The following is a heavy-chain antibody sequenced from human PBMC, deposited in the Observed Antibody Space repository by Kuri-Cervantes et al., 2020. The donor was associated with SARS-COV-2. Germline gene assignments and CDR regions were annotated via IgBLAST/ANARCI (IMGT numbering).Heavy chain of an antibody. CDR3: ARDSGSRLLWFGELWLNY. Sequence: ASVKVSCKASGYTFTSYGISWVRQAPGQGLEWMGWISAYIGNTNYAQKLQGRVTMTTDTSTSTAYMELRSLRSDDTAVYYCARDSGSRLLWFGELWLNYWGQGTLVTVSS. V-gene: IGHV1-18*01. CDR2: ISAYIGNT. J-gene: IGHJ4*02. CDR1: GYTFTSYG. D-gene: IGHD3-10*01.